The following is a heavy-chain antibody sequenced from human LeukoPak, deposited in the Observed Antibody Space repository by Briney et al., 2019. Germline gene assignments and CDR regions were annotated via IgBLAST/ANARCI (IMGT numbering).Heavy chain of an antibody. CDR2: IYDSGST. V-gene: IGHV4-39*07. J-gene: IGHJ5*02. Sequence: SETLSLTCTVSGGSIRSSYYYWGWIRQPPGKGLEWIGSIYDSGSTYYNPSLKSRVTISVDKSKNQFSLKLSSVTAADTAVYYCARVTKAWFDPWDQGTLVTVSS. CDR1: GGSIRSSYYY. CDR3: ARVTKAWFDP.